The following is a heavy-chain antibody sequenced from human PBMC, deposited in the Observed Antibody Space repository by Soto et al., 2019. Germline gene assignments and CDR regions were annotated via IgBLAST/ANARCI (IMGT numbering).Heavy chain of an antibody. CDR1: GYAMTSGGYY. Sequence: QMQLQESGPVLVKPSQTLSLNCTVSGYAMTSGGYYWLWVRHLPVRGLEWIGYIYYRGTTHYNTSLKSRISMSVDTSKNQFSLKLASVTAADTAVYYCANLLGGNQPYDFCLDVWGQGTAVTVSS. J-gene: IGHJ6*02. D-gene: IGHD3-3*01. V-gene: IGHV4-31*03. CDR2: IYYRGTT. CDR3: ANLLGGNQPYDFCLDV.